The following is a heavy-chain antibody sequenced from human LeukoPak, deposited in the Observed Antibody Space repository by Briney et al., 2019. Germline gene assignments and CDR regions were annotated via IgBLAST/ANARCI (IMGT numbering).Heavy chain of an antibody. J-gene: IGHJ4*02. D-gene: IGHD3-22*01. CDR3: ARGRITMIVVADW. V-gene: IGHV1-2*02. CDR2: INPNSGGT. Sequence: ASVKVSCKASGYTFTGYYIHWVRQAPGQGLEWMGWINPNSGGTNYAQKFQGRVTMTRDTSISTAYMELSRLRSDDTAVYYCARGRITMIVVADWWGQGTLVTVSS. CDR1: GYTFTGYY.